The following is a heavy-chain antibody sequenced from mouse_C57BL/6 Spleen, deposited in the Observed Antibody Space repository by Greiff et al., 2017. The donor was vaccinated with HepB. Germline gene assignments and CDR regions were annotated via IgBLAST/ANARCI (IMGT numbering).Heavy chain of an antibody. V-gene: IGHV14-1*01. CDR3: TTLYYDYYYAMDY. D-gene: IGHD2-4*01. CDR1: GFNIKDYY. J-gene: IGHJ4*01. CDR2: IDPEDGDT. Sequence: DVQLQESGAELVRPGASVKLSCTASGFNIKDYYMHWVKQRPEQGLEWIGRIDPEDGDTEYAPKFQGKAAMTADTSSNTAYLQLSSLTSEDTAVYYCTTLYYDYYYAMDYWGQGTSVTVSS.